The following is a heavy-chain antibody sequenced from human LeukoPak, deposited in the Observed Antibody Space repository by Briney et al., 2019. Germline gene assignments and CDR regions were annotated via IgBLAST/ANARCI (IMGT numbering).Heavy chain of an antibody. V-gene: IGHV3-23*01. CDR3: AKDSATIVVVPAAPGTYYYYGMDV. CDR2: ISGSGGST. CDR1: GFTFSSYA. J-gene: IGHJ6*02. Sequence: GGSLRLSCAASGFTFSSYAMSWVRQAPGKGLEWVSAISGSGGSTYYADSVKGRFTISRDNSKNPLYLQMDSVRAEDTAIYSCAKDSATIVVVPAAPGTYYYYGMDVWGQGTTVTVSS. D-gene: IGHD2-2*01.